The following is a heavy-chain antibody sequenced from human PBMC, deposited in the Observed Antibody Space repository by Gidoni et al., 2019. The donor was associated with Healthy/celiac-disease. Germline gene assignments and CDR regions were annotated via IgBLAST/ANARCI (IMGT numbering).Heavy chain of an antibody. V-gene: IGHV4-61*02. CDR2: IYTSGST. CDR1: GCSISSGRYY. J-gene: IGHJ4*02. D-gene: IGHD3-22*01. Sequence: QVQLQESGPGLVKPSQTLSLTCTVSGCSISSGRYYWSWIRQPAGKGLEWIGRIYTSGSTNYNPSLKSRVTISVDTSKNQFSLKLSSVTAADTAVYYCARASKGYYYDSSGSFDYWGQGTLVTVSS. CDR3: ARASKGYYYDSSGSFDY.